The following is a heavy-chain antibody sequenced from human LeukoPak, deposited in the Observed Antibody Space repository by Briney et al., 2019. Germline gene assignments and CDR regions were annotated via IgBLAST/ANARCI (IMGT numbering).Heavy chain of an antibody. CDR3: ARWRYFDWLSGRRNYYYYYVDV. J-gene: IGHJ6*03. CDR2: IFYSGSI. V-gene: IGHV4-39*01. CDR1: GGSISSSSYY. D-gene: IGHD3-9*01. Sequence: SETLSLTCTVSGGSISSSSYYWGWIRQPPGKGLEWIGSIFYSGSIYYNPSLKRRVTISVDTSKNQFSLKLSSVTAADTAVYYCARWRYFDWLSGRRNYYYYYVDVWGKGTTVTVSS.